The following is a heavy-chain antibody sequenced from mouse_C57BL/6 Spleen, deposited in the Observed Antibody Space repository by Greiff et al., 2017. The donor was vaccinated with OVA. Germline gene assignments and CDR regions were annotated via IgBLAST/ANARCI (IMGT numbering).Heavy chain of an antibody. J-gene: IGHJ2*01. D-gene: IGHD2-3*01. Sequence: DVKLVESGGGLVKPGGSLKLSCAASGFTFSSYAMSWVRQTPEKRLEWVATISDGGSYTYYPDNVKGRFTISRDNAKNNLYLQMSHLKSEDTAMDYCARGGSDDYFDYWGQGTTLTVSS. CDR3: ARGGSDDYFDY. V-gene: IGHV5-4*03. CDR1: GFTFSSYA. CDR2: ISDGGSYT.